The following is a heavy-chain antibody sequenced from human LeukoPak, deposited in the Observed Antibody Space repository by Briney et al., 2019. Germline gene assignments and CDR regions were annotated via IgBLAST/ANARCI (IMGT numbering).Heavy chain of an antibody. CDR2: IYYSGST. J-gene: IGHJ4*02. CDR3: AIENGRTVTRGFDY. Sequence: SSQTLSLTCTVSGGSISSGGYYWSWIRQHPGKGLEWIGYIYYSGSTYYNPSLKSRVTISVDTSKNQFSLKLSSVTAADTAVYYCAIENGRTVTRGFDYWGQGTLVTVSS. D-gene: IGHD4-17*01. V-gene: IGHV4-31*03. CDR1: GGSISSGGYY.